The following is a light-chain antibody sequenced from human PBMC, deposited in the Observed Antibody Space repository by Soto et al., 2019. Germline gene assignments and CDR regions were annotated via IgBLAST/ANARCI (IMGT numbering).Light chain of an antibody. V-gene: IGKV1-27*01. Sequence: DIQMTQSASSLSASVGDRVTITYRASQDISNSLAWYQQKPGKVPKVLIYAASILQSGVPARFSGSGSGTDFTLTISSLQPEDVATYYCQKYNSAPLTFGGGTKVEI. CDR2: AAS. J-gene: IGKJ4*01. CDR1: QDISNS. CDR3: QKYNSAPLT.